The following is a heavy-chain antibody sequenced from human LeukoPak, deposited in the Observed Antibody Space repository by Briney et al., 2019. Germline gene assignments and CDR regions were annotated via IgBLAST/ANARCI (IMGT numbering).Heavy chain of an antibody. CDR3: ARGASPGSLFHS. CDR2: IYGDGRT. V-gene: IGHV3-53*01. Sequence: GGSLRLSCAASGFSVNTNYMSWVRQVPERGLEWVSIIYGDGRTYYADFLKGRFTISRDTSKNTVSLQVNRLRAEDTAVYYCARGASPGSLFHSWGQGALVTVSS. D-gene: IGHD1-1*01. CDR1: GFSVNTNY. J-gene: IGHJ4*02.